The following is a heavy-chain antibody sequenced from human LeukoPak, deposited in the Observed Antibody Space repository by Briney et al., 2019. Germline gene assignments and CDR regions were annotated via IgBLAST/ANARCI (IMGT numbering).Heavy chain of an antibody. V-gene: IGHV4-39*01. CDR1: GGSISSSSYY. CDR3: ASGYGSGAYYFDY. D-gene: IGHD3-10*01. J-gene: IGHJ4*02. CDR2: IYYSGRT. Sequence: PSETLSLTCTVSGGSISSSSYYWGWIRQPPGKGLEWIGSIYYSGRTYYTPSLKSRVTISVDTSKNQFSLKLSSVAAADTAVYYCASGYGSGAYYFDYWGQGTLVTVSS.